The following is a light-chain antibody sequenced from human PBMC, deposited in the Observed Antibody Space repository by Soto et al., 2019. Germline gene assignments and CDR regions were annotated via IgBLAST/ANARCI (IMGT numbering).Light chain of an antibody. CDR1: QDISTL. Sequence: DIQMTQSPSPVSAXIGDTVTITCRASQDISTLLAWYQQKPGKAPKLLIYGASTLESGVPSRFSGRGSGTDFTLTISSLQPEDFATYFCQQADSFPLTFGGGTKVDIK. V-gene: IGKV1D-12*01. CDR2: GAS. J-gene: IGKJ4*01. CDR3: QQADSFPLT.